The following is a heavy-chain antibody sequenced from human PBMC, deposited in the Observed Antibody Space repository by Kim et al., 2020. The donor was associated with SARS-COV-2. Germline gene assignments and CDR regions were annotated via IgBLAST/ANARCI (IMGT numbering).Heavy chain of an antibody. V-gene: IGHV3-30*04. J-gene: IGHJ5*02. CDR1: GFTFSSYA. CDR2: ISYDGSNK. Sequence: GGSLRLSCAASGFTFSSYAMHWVRQAPGKGLEWVAVISYDGSNKYYADSVKGRFTISRDNSKNTLYLQMNSLRAEDTAVYYCARDFGFGGSWFDPWGQGTLVTVSS. D-gene: IGHD3-10*01. CDR3: ARDFGFGGSWFDP.